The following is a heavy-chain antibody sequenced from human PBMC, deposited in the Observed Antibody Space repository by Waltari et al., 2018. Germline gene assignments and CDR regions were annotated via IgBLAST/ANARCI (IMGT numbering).Heavy chain of an antibody. CDR1: GGSISSYY. V-gene: IGHV4-59*01. J-gene: IGHJ4*02. CDR2: IYYSGST. D-gene: IGHD3-9*01. CDR3: ARGGYYDILTGYDY. Sequence: QVQLQESCPGLVKPSETLSLTCTVSGGSISSYYWSWIRQPPGKGLEWIGYIYYSGSTNYNPSLKSRVTISVDTSKNQFSLKLSSVTAADTAVYYCARGGYYDILTGYDYWGQGTLVTVSS.